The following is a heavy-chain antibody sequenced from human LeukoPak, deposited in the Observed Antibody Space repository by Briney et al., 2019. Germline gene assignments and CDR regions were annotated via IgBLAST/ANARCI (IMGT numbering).Heavy chain of an antibody. J-gene: IGHJ4*02. CDR1: GYTFTSYY. Sequence: GASVKVSCKASGYTFTSYYMHWVRQAPGQGLEWMGWINTNTGNPTFAQGFTRRFVFSLDTSVSTAYLQISSLEAEDTAVYYCARKGYCSTTTCYNLDYWGQGTLVTVSS. V-gene: IGHV7-4-1*02. D-gene: IGHD2-2*02. CDR2: INTNTGNP. CDR3: ARKGYCSTTTCYNLDY.